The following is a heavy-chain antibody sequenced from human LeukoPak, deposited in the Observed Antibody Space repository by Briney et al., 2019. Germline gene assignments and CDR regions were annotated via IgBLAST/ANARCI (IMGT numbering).Heavy chain of an antibody. Sequence: GGSLRLSCAASGFTFSSYAMSWVRQAPGKGLEWVSAISGSGGSTYYADSVKGRFAISRDNSKNTLYLQMNSPRAEDTAVYYCATSPYGSGSYYYFDYWGQGTLVTVSS. J-gene: IGHJ4*02. CDR2: ISGSGGST. V-gene: IGHV3-23*01. CDR3: ATSPYGSGSYYYFDY. CDR1: GFTFSSYA. D-gene: IGHD3-10*01.